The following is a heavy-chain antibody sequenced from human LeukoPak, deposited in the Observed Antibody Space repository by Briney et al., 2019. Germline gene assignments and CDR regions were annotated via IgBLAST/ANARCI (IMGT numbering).Heavy chain of an antibody. CDR1: GGSISSGGYY. CDR2: IAYSGST. D-gene: IGHD1-26*01. Sequence: SQTLSLTCSVSGGSISSGGYYWSWIRQHPGKGLEWIGYIAYSGSTYCNPSLESRVTISVDTSKNQFSLKLSSVTAADTAVYYCARDSLYSGSRNFAYWGQGTLVTVSS. CDR3: ARDSLYSGSRNFAY. V-gene: IGHV4-31*03. J-gene: IGHJ4*02.